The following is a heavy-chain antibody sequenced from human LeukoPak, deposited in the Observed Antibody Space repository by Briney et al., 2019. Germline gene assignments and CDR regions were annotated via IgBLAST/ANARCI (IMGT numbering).Heavy chain of an antibody. J-gene: IGHJ1*01. D-gene: IGHD3-16*01. V-gene: IGHV4-34*01. CDR2: INHSGST. Sequence: SETLSLTCAVYGGSFSGYYWSWIRQPPGKGLEWIGEINHSGSTNYNPSLKSRVTMSVDSSKNQFSLNLSSVTAADTAVYYCARGRLITGNAEYFHHWGQGTLVTVSS. CDR1: GGSFSGYY. CDR3: ARGRLITGNAEYFHH.